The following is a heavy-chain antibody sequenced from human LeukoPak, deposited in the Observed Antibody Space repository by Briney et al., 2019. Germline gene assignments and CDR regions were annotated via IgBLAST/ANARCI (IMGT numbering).Heavy chain of an antibody. Sequence: SETLSLTCTVSGGSISSYYWSWIRRPPGKGLEWIGYIYYSGSTNYNPSLKSRVTISVDTSKNQFSLRLSSVTAADTAVYYCARRAGDFWSGYPAQYYFDYWGQGTLVTVSS. CDR3: ARRAGDFWSGYPAQYYFDY. V-gene: IGHV4-59*08. CDR1: GGSISSYY. CDR2: IYYSGST. D-gene: IGHD3-3*01. J-gene: IGHJ4*02.